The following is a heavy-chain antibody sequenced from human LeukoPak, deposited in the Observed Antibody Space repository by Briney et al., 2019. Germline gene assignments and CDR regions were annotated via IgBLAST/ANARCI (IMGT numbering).Heavy chain of an antibody. V-gene: IGHV3-48*02. Sequence: PGGSLRLSCAASGFTFSSNGMNWVRQAPGKGLEWVSYISSGSSTIYYADSAKGRFTISRDNAKNSLYLQMNSLRDEDTAVYYCARETWFDPWGQGTLVTVSS. CDR3: ARETWFDP. J-gene: IGHJ5*02. CDR1: GFTFSSNG. CDR2: ISSGSSTI.